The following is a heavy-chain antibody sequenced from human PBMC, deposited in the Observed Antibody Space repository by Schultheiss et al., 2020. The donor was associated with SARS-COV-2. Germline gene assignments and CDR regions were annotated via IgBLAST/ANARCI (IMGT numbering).Heavy chain of an antibody. V-gene: IGHV4-38-2*02. J-gene: IGHJ4*02. D-gene: IGHD4-17*01. Sequence: SETLSLTCTVSGYSINSAYYWGWIRQPPGKGPEWIGSIYYSGSTNYNPSLKSRVTISVDTSKNQFSLKLSSVTAADTAVYYCARVYGDYDAYYFDYWGQGTLVTVSS. CDR2: IYYSGST. CDR1: GYSINSAYY. CDR3: ARVYGDYDAYYFDY.